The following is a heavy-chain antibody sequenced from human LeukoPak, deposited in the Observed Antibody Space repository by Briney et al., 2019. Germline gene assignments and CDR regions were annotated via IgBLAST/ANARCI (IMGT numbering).Heavy chain of an antibody. CDR2: INSEGSST. CDR1: GFTFSSYW. V-gene: IGHV3-74*01. J-gene: IGHJ3*02. Sequence: GGSVRLSCEASGFTFSSYWMHWVRQAPGKGLVWVSRINSEGSSTSYADSVKGRFTISRDNAKNTLYLQMNSLRAEDTAVYYCARGVRTSSGYDSGIWGQGTMVTVSS. CDR3: ARGVRTSSGYDSGI. D-gene: IGHD5-12*01.